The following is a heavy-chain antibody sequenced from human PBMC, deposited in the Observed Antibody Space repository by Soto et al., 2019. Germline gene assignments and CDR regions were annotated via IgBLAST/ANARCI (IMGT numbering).Heavy chain of an antibody. Sequence: QVQLVESGGGVVQPGRSLRLSCAASGFTFSSYGMHWVRQAPGKGLEWVAVISYDGSNKYYADSVKGRFTISRDNSKNTLYLQMNSLRAEDTAVYYCAKSSLHCSGWYFDYWGQGTLVTVSS. D-gene: IGHD6-19*01. CDR2: ISYDGSNK. J-gene: IGHJ4*02. V-gene: IGHV3-30*18. CDR3: AKSSLHCSGWYFDY. CDR1: GFTFSSYG.